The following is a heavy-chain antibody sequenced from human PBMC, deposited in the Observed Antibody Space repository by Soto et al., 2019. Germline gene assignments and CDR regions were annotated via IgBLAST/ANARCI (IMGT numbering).Heavy chain of an antibody. Sequence: SETLSLTCAVSGNSISSSNWWCWVRQPAGKVLEWIWEIHHSGNTNNSPSLKSRDTMSVDKSKNQFSLKLSSVTAADAAVAFCAMDVWVLNDSGPGGQFDFWGQGKLVTVSS. CDR1: GNSISSSNW. CDR2: IHHSGNT. J-gene: IGHJ4*02. CDR3: AMDVWVLNDSGPGGQFDF. V-gene: IGHV4-4*02. D-gene: IGHD1-26*01.